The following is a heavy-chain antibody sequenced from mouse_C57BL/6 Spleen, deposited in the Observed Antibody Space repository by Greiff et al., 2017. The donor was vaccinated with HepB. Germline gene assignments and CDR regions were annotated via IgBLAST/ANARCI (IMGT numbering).Heavy chain of an antibody. V-gene: IGHV1-81*01. CDR2: IYPRSGNT. J-gene: IGHJ3*01. Sequence: VQLQQSGAELARPGASVKLSCKASGYTFTSYGISWVKQRTGQGLEWIGEIYPRSGNTYYNEKFKGKSTLTADTSSSTAYMELRSLTSEDSAVYFCARRDDYDLFAYWGQGTLVTVSA. CDR3: ARRDDYDLFAY. D-gene: IGHD2-4*01. CDR1: GYTFTSYG.